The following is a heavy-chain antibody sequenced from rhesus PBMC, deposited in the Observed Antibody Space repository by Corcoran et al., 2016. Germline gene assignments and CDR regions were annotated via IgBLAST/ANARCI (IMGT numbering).Heavy chain of an antibody. CDR3: ARVGSSWSEWDTVGTEWYFDL. Sequence: QVQLQDSGPGLVKPSETLSLTCAVSVYPISSGYNWGWFRHHPGKGLEGIGGVYGSVGSNYRNPALKSRVTRSGDTSQIQFSLKLSSVTAADTAVYYCARVGSSWSEWDTVGTEWYFDLWGPGTPITISS. CDR1: VYPISSGYN. V-gene: IGHV4S14*01. J-gene: IGHJ2*01. CDR2: VYGSVGSN. D-gene: IGHD5-42*01.